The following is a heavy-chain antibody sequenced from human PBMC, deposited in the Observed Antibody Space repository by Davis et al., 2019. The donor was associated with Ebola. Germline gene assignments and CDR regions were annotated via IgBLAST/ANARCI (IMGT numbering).Heavy chain of an antibody. V-gene: IGHV4-4*07. CDR1: GGSISSYY. J-gene: IGHJ4*02. D-gene: IGHD3-22*01. Sequence: PSETLSLTCTVSGGSISSYYWSWIRQPAGKGLEWIGRIYTSGSTNYNPSLKSRVTISVDTSKNQFSLKLSSVTAADTAVYYCASQGGYDSSGYNYFDYWGQGTLVTVSS. CDR3: ASQGGYDSSGYNYFDY. CDR2: IYTSGST.